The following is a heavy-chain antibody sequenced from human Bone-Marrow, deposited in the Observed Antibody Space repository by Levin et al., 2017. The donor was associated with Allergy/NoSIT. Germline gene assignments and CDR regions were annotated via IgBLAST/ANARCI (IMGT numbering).Heavy chain of an antibody. D-gene: IGHD2-21*02. CDR2: ISSSSSTI. J-gene: IGHJ4*02. CDR1: GFTFSSYS. V-gene: IGHV3-48*04. CDR3: ARDPTAILFSGDYFDY. Sequence: GGSLRLSCAASGFTFSSYSMNWVRQAPGKGLEWVSYISSSSSTIYYADSVKGRFTISRDNAKNSLYLQMNSLRAEDTAVYYCARDPTAILFSGDYFDYWGQGTLVTVSS.